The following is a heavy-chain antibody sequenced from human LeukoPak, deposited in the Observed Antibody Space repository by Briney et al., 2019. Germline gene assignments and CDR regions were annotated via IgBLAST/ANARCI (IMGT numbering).Heavy chain of an antibody. CDR2: ISGSGGST. V-gene: IGHV3-23*01. D-gene: IGHD6-13*01. Sequence: GGSLRLSCAASGFTFSSYAMSWVRQAPGKALEWVSAISGSGGSTYYADSVKGRFTISRDNSKNTLYLQMNSLRAEDTAVYYCAKESRHSSSWTGYSDYWGQGTLVTVSS. CDR3: AKESRHSSSWTGYSDY. CDR1: GFTFSSYA. J-gene: IGHJ4*02.